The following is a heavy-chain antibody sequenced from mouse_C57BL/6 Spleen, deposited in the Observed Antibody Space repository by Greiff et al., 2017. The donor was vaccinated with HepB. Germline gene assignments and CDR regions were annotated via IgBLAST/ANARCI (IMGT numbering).Heavy chain of an antibody. V-gene: IGHV14-4*01. D-gene: IGHD2-12*01. CDR1: GFNIKDYS. Sequence: VQLQQSGAELVRPGASVKLSCTASGFNIKDYSMYWVQQRPEQGLEWIGWIDPENGDTEYASKFQGKATITADTATNTAYLQLSSLTSEDTAVYYCTGLRRGFAYWGQGTPVTVSA. CDR3: TGLRRGFAY. J-gene: IGHJ3*01. CDR2: IDPENGDT.